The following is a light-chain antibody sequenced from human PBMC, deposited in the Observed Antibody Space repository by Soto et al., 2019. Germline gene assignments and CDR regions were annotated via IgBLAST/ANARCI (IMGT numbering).Light chain of an antibody. Sequence: DIVMTQSPDSLAVSLGERATINCKSSQRVLYSSSNKPYLAWYQQKPGQPPKLLIYWASTRESGVPDRFSGSGSGTDFTLTISSLQAEDVAVYYCQHYCSSPWTFGQGTKVDIK. CDR2: WAS. CDR3: QHYCSSPWT. V-gene: IGKV4-1*01. J-gene: IGKJ1*01. CDR1: QRVLYSSSNKPY.